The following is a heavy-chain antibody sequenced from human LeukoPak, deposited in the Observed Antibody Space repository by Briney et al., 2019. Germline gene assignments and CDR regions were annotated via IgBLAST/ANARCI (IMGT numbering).Heavy chain of an antibody. CDR2: IYYSGST. CDR3: ARVPYYDSSGYQDY. Sequence: PSETLSLTCTVSGGSISSYYWSWIRQPPGKGLEWIGYIYYSGSTNYNPSLKSRVTISVDTSKNQFSLKLSSVTAADTAVYYCARVPYYDSSGYQDYWGQGTLVTVSS. D-gene: IGHD3-22*01. CDR1: GGSISSYY. V-gene: IGHV4-59*01. J-gene: IGHJ4*02.